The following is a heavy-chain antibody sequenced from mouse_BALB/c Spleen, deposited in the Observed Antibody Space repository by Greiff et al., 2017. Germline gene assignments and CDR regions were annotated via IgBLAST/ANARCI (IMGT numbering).Heavy chain of an antibody. CDR1: GFTFSSFG. V-gene: IGHV5-17*02. Sequence: EVMLVESGGGLVQPGGSRKLSCAASGFTFSSFGMHWVRQAPEKGLEWVAYISSGSSTIYYADTVKGRFTISRDNPKNTLFLQMTSLRSEDTAMYYCAREGDGSSSYAMDYWGQGTSVTVSS. CDR3: AREGDGSSSYAMDY. D-gene: IGHD1-1*01. J-gene: IGHJ4*01. CDR2: ISSGSSTI.